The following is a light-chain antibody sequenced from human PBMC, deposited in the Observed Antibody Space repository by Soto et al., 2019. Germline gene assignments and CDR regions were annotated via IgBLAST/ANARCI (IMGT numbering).Light chain of an antibody. V-gene: IGLV1-44*01. Sequence: QSVLTQPPSASGTPGQRVTISCSGDRSNIGSNTVNWYQQLRGTAPKLLIYSNNQRPSGVPYRFSGSKSGTSASLAISGLESEDEADYYCAAWDESLNGRDVFGTGTELAVL. CDR2: SNN. CDR1: RSNIGSNT. CDR3: AAWDESLNGRDV. J-gene: IGLJ1*01.